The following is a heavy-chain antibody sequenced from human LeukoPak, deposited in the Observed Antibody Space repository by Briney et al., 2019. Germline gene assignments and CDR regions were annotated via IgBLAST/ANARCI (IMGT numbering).Heavy chain of an antibody. Sequence: GGSLRLSCAASGFTFSSHSMNWVRQAPGKGLEWVSSISTSSSYIYYADSVKGRFTISRDNAKNSLYLQMNSLRAEDTALYYCARTNPDIVVVPAAFDYWGQGTLVTVSS. CDR2: ISTSSSYI. V-gene: IGHV3-21*04. CDR3: ARTNPDIVVVPAAFDY. D-gene: IGHD2-2*01. CDR1: GFTFSSHS. J-gene: IGHJ4*02.